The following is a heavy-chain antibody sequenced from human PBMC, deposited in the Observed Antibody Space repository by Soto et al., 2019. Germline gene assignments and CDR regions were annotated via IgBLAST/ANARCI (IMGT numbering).Heavy chain of an antibody. Sequence: VQLEQSETEVRKPGSSVKLSCKTSGDSFNDYAIIWVRQAPGQGLEWMGGIIPILNLVRYAEKFQGRVTISATDSTGTAYLEVTRLRSEDTATYYCAPATESTPGGRLDVWGLGTTVYVSS. CDR2: IIPILNLV. J-gene: IGHJ6*02. CDR3: APATESTPGGRLDV. V-gene: IGHV1-69*01. CDR1: GDSFNDYA. D-gene: IGHD3-16*01.